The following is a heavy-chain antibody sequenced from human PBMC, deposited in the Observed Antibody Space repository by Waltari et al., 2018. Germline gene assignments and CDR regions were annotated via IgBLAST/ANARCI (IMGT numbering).Heavy chain of an antibody. CDR1: GGSISSSSSY. CDR2: IYYSGST. J-gene: IGHJ5*02. V-gene: IGHV4-39*07. Sequence: QLQLQESGPGLVKPSETLSLTCTVSGGSISSSSSYWDRIRQPPGKGLEWIGSIYYSGSTYYNPSLKSRVTISVDTSKNQFSLKLSSVTAADTAVYYCASSSWGGWFDPWGQGTLVTVSS. CDR3: ASSSWGGWFDP. D-gene: IGHD6-13*01.